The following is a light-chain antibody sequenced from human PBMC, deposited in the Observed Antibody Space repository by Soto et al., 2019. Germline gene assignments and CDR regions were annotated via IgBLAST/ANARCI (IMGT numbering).Light chain of an antibody. CDR2: YAS. CDR1: QNLSRN. V-gene: IGKV3-15*01. Sequence: EMVMTQSPXTLSVSPGERATLSCRASQNLSRNLAWYQQQPGQAPRLLIFYASTRATGIPARFSGSGSGTDFTLTISSLQSEDFAVYYCQQYDKWPHTFGQGTKLEIK. J-gene: IGKJ2*01. CDR3: QQYDKWPHT.